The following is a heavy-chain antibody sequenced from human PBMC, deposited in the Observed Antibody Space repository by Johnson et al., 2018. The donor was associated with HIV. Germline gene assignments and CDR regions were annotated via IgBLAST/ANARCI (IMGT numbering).Heavy chain of an antibody. V-gene: IGHV3-20*04. Sequence: EVQLVESGGGLVKPGGSLRLSCAASGFTFDDYGMSCVRQAPGKGLEWVSGIDWSGGRTGYADSVKGRFTISRDNAKKLLYLQMYSLRAEDTAVYYCARAGAVGFDAFDIWGQGTMVTVSS. J-gene: IGHJ3*02. CDR3: ARAGAVGFDAFDI. CDR2: IDWSGGRT. CDR1: GFTFDDYG. D-gene: IGHD2-2*01.